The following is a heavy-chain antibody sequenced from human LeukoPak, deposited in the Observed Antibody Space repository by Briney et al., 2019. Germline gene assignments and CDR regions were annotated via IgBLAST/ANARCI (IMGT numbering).Heavy chain of an antibody. CDR2: IYYSGNT. CDR3: ARDRQLYGHRVGYYYGMDV. D-gene: IGHD3-10*01. Sequence: PSETLSLTCTVSVGSISSGGSGGYYWSWIRQRPGKGLEGIGYIYYSGNTYYNPSLKSRVTISVDTSKNQFSLKLNSVTAADTAVYYCARDRQLYGHRVGYYYGMDVRGQGTTVTVSS. CDR1: VGSISSGGSGGYY. V-gene: IGHV4-31*03. J-gene: IGHJ6*02.